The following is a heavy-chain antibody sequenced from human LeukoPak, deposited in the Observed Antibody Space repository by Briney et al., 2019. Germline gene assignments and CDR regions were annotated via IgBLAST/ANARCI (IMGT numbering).Heavy chain of an antibody. CDR3: ARGPYSSSSSLNNWFDP. CDR1: GDSVSSNSAA. Sequence: SQTLSLTYAISGDSVSSNSAAWNWIRQSPSRGLEWLGRTYYRSKWYNDYAVSVKSRITINPDTSKNQFSLQLNSVTPEDTAVYYCARGPYSSSSSLNNWFDPWGQGTLVTVSS. J-gene: IGHJ5*02. V-gene: IGHV6-1*01. D-gene: IGHD6-6*01. CDR2: TYYRSKWYN.